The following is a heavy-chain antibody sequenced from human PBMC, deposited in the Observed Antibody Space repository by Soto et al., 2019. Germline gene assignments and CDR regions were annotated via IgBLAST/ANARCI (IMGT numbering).Heavy chain of an antibody. Sequence: QVQLVESGGGVVQPGRSLGLSCAASGFTFSSYGKHWVRQAPGKGLEWLAIIWYDGTNEDYADSVKGRFTISRDNSKNTLYLQMNSLRTEDTAVYYCVRDLGNDSDYWGQGTLVTVSS. D-gene: IGHD1-1*01. CDR3: VRDLGNDSDY. J-gene: IGHJ4*02. V-gene: IGHV3-33*01. CDR2: IWYDGTNE. CDR1: GFTFSSYG.